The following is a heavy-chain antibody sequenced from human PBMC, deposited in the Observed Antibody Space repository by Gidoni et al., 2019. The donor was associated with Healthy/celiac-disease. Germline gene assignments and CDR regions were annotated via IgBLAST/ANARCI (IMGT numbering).Heavy chain of an antibody. CDR1: GGTVSSYA. V-gene: IGHV1-69*01. CDR3: AILRHCSSPSCYILYGMDV. CDR2: IIPIFGTA. Sequence: QVQLVQSGAEVKKPGSSVKVSCKASGGTVSSYAISWVRQAPGQGLEWMGGIIPIFGTANYAQKFQGRVTITADESTSTAYMELSSLRSEDTAVYYCAILRHCSSPSCYILYGMDVWGQGTTVTVSS. D-gene: IGHD2-2*02. J-gene: IGHJ6*02.